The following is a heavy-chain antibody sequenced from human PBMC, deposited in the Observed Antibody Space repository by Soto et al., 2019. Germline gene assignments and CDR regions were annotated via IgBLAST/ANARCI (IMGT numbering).Heavy chain of an antibody. CDR1: GFTFGNYA. V-gene: IGHV3-23*01. Sequence: GGSLRLSCRASGFTFGNYAMAWVRQAPGKGLEWVSGISASGGRTYYADSAKGRFTISRDNSNNTLYLQMSSLRAEDTAVYYCAKDLEVLSARFESWGQGALVTVSS. J-gene: IGHJ4*02. CDR3: AKDLEVLSARFES. CDR2: ISASGGRT. D-gene: IGHD2-15*01.